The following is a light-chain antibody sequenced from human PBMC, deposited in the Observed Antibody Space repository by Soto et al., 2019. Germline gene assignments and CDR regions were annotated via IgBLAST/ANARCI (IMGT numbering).Light chain of an antibody. Sequence: DIQMTQSPSSLSASVGDRVTITCQASQDINTYLNWYQQKPGKAPNLLIYDASKLETGVPSRFSGDGSGTDFTLNVTSLQTEDIATYFCQHYDTLLLTFGGGTKVEL. CDR1: QDINTY. J-gene: IGKJ4*01. CDR2: DAS. V-gene: IGKV1-33*01. CDR3: QHYDTLLLT.